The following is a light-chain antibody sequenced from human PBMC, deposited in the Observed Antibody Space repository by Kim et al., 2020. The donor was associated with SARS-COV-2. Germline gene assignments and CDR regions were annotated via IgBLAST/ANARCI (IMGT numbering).Light chain of an antibody. CDR3: MQALQTPIT. Sequence: DIVMTQSPLSLPVTPGEPASISCRSSQSLLDINGYNYLDWYLQKSGQSPQLLIYLGSNPASGVPDRFSGSGSGKDFTLKINRVEAEDVGVYYCMQALQTPITFGQGTRLEIK. CDR2: LGS. V-gene: IGKV2-28*01. J-gene: IGKJ5*01. CDR1: QSLLDINGYNY.